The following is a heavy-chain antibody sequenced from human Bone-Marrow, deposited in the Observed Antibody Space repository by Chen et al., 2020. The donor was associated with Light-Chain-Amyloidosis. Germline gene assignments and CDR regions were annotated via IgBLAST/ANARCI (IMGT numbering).Heavy chain of an antibody. Sequence: EVQLVESGGDLVKLGGSLRLSCEVSGLTFKNAWMSWVRQAPGKGLEWIGGLESESDGGTPDYATPVKGRFTISRDDLKKTFFLHMRSLKTEDTAVYFCATDVTCTNGVCPAPLEVWGQGTPVTVSS. CDR3: ATDVTCTNGVCPAPLEV. J-gene: IGHJ4*02. CDR1: GLTFKNAW. V-gene: IGHV3-15*04. D-gene: IGHD2-8*01. CDR2: LESESDGGTP.